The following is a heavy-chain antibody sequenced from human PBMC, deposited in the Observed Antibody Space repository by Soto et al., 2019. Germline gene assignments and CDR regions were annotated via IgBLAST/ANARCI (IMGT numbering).Heavy chain of an antibody. CDR2: INHSGST. Sequence: SSETLSLTCAVYGGSFSGYYWSWIRQPPGKGLEWIGEINHSGSTNYNPSLKSRVTISVDTSKNQFSLKLSSVTAADTAVYYCATLGAVGYFTRYYYYGMDVWGQGNTVTVSS. CDR1: GGSFSGYY. V-gene: IGHV4-34*01. J-gene: IGHJ6*02. D-gene: IGHD3-16*01. CDR3: ATLGAVGYFTRYYYYGMDV.